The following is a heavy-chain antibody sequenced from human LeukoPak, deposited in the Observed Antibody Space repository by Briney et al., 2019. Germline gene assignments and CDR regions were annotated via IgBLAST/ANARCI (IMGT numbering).Heavy chain of an antibody. J-gene: IGHJ4*02. CDR1: GFTFSSYA. CDR3: AKDQGSSGWSFDY. D-gene: IGHD6-19*01. V-gene: IGHV3-23*01. Sequence: GGSLRLSCAASGFTFSSYAMSWVRQAPGKGLEWVLAISGSGGSTYYADSVKGRFTISRDNSKNTLYLQMNSLRAEDTAVYYCAKDQGSSGWSFDYWGQGTLVTVSS. CDR2: ISGSGGST.